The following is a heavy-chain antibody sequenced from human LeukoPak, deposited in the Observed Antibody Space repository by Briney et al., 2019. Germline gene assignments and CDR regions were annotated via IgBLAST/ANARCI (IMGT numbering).Heavy chain of an antibody. V-gene: IGHV3-23*01. CDR1: RFTFSSYS. Sequence: GGSLRLSCAASRFTFSSYSMNWVRQAPGKGLEWVSAISGSGGSTYYADSVKGRFTISRDNSKNTLYLQMNSLRAEDTAVYYCAKSLWFGELFPFDYWGQGTLVTVSS. J-gene: IGHJ4*02. CDR3: AKSLWFGELFPFDY. D-gene: IGHD3-10*01. CDR2: ISGSGGST.